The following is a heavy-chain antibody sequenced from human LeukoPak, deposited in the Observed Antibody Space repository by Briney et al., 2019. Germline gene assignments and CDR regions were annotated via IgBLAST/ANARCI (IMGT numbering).Heavy chain of an antibody. D-gene: IGHD3-22*01. J-gene: IGHJ4*02. CDR3: ARDYHYYDSSGFDY. Sequence: PGGSLRLSCAASGFTFSSYSMNWVRQAPGKGLEWVSYISSSSSTIYYADSVKGRFTISRDNAKNSLYLQMNSLRAEDTAVYYCARDYHYYDSSGFDYWGQGTLVTVSS. V-gene: IGHV3-48*01. CDR2: ISSSSSTI. CDR1: GFTFSSYS.